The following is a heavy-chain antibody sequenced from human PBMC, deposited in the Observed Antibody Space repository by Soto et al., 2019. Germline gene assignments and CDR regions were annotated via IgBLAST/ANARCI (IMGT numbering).Heavy chain of an antibody. Sequence: GGSMRLPCAASGFPFRSYAMGWVRQAPGKELEWISVISGSGEIALYTDSVKGLFTISRDFSNNTLSLQMNTLRADDTAIYYCGKARYLLVDQPLYFESWGQGTLVTVSS. D-gene: IGHD3-9*01. CDR2: ISGSGEIA. CDR1: GFPFRSYA. CDR3: GKARYLLVDQPLYFES. J-gene: IGHJ4*02. V-gene: IGHV3-23*01.